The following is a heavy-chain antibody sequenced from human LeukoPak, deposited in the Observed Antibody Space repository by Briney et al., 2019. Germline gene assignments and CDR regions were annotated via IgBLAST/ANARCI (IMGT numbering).Heavy chain of an antibody. J-gene: IGHJ4*02. CDR3: ARAGLLWFGELLSYYYFDY. V-gene: IGHV7-4-1*02. CDR1: GYTFTNYA. Sequence: ASVKVSCKASGYTFTNYAVNWVRQAPGQGLEWMGWINTNTGNPTYAQGFTGRFVFSLDTSVSTAYLQISSLKAEDTAVYYCARAGLLWFGELLSYYYFDYWGQGTLVTVSS. CDR2: INTNTGNP. D-gene: IGHD3-10*01.